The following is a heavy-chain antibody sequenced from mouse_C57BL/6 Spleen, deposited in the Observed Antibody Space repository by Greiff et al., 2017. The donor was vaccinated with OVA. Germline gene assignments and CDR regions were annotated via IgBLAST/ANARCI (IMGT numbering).Heavy chain of an antibody. V-gene: IGHV1-52*01. CDR1: GYTFTSYW. Sequence: QVQLQQPGAELVRPGSSVKLSCKASGYTFTSYWMHWVKQRPIQGLEWIGNIDPSDSETHYNQKFKDKATLTVDKSSSTAYMQLSSLTSEDSAVYYCARKRGVTAQAYFDYWGQGTTLTVSS. CDR3: ARKRGVTAQAYFDY. J-gene: IGHJ2*01. CDR2: IDPSDSET. D-gene: IGHD3-2*02.